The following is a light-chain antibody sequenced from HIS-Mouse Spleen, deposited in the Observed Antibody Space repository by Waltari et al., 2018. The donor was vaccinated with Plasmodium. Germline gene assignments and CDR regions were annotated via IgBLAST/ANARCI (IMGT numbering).Light chain of an antibody. CDR2: GAS. V-gene: IGKV3-15*01. Sequence: EIVMTQSPATLSVSPGERATLSCRASQSVSSNLAWYQQKPGQAPRLCIYGASTRATGIPARFSGSESGTEFTLTISSLQSEDFAVYYCQQYNNWSFTFGPGTKVDIK. J-gene: IGKJ3*01. CDR3: QQYNNWSFT. CDR1: QSVSSN.